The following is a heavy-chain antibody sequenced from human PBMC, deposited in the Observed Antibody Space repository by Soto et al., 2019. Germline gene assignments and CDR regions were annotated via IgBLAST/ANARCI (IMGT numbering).Heavy chain of an antibody. V-gene: IGHV1-3*01. CDR2: INAGNGNT. D-gene: IGHD3-9*01. J-gene: IGHJ5*02. CDR1: GYTFTSYA. CDR3: ARESRLRYFDWLLYPVFDP. Sequence: GASVKVSCKASGYTFTSYAMHWVRQAPGQRLEWMGWINAGNGNTKYSQKFQGRVTITRDTSASTAYMELSSLRSEDTAVYYCARESRLRYFDWLLYPVFDPWGQGTLVTVSS.